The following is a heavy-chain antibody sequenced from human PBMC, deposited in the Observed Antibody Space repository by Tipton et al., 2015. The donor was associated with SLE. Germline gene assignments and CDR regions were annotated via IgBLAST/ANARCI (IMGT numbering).Heavy chain of an antibody. J-gene: IGHJ3*02. CDR1: GGSFSGYY. CDR2: INHSGST. Sequence: TLSLTCAVYGGSFSGYYWSWIRQPPGKGLEWIGEINHSGSTIYNPSLKSRVTISVDTSKNQFSLKLSSVTAADTAVYYCAREPPFTMLSHDAFDIWGQGTMVTVSS. CDR3: AREPPFTMLSHDAFDI. D-gene: IGHD2-8*01. V-gene: IGHV4-34*01.